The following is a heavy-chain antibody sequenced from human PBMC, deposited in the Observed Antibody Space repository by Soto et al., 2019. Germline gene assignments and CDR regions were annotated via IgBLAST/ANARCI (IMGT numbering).Heavy chain of an antibody. Sequence: GESLKISCQGSGDTFAAHCIAWVLQTPGRGLEWMGIIYPGDSDIRYGPSFQGQATMSVDKSTATAYLQWSSLRPSDTGIYYCARLHLPTGWFAPWGQGTRVTVSS. CDR3: ARLHLPTGWFAP. J-gene: IGHJ5*02. V-gene: IGHV5-51*01. CDR1: GDTFAAHC. CDR2: IYPGDSDI.